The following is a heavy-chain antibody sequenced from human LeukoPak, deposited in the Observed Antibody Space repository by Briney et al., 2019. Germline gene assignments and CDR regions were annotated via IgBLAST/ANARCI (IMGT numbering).Heavy chain of an antibody. V-gene: IGHV1-18*01. D-gene: IGHD3-10*01. CDR3: ARNGRVRRVVKDLFEY. CDR1: GYTFTSYA. J-gene: IGHJ4*02. CDR2: VSPYNGNT. Sequence: ASVKVSCKASGYTFTSYAMHWVRQAPGQGLEWMGRVSPYNGNTYYSQRFQDRVIITKDTSTSTAYMDLRDLRTDDTAMYYCARNGRVRRVVKDLFEYWGQGTLVAVSS.